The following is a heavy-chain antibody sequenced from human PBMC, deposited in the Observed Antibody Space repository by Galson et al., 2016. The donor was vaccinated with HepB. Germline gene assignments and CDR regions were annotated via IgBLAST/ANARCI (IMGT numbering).Heavy chain of an antibody. CDR3: ARDQGEGSFGSVTYCYMDV. D-gene: IGHD3-16*01. CDR1: GFTFSDYY. Sequence: SLRLSCAASGFTFSDYYMSWIRQAPGKGLEWVSYISSTGSDTNYADSVKGRFTISRDNANHSLFLQMNSLTGEDTAVYYCARDQGEGSFGSVTYCYMDVWGKGTTVTVSS. J-gene: IGHJ6*03. CDR2: ISSTGSDT. V-gene: IGHV3-11*05.